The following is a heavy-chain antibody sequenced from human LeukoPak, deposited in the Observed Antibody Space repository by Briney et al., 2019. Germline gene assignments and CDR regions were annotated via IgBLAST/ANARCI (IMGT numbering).Heavy chain of an antibody. D-gene: IGHD6-19*01. J-gene: IGHJ3*01. CDR2: IYSRGSI. CDR1: GFTVSSHY. V-gene: IGHV3-66*01. Sequence: GESLRLSCAASGFTVSSHYMSWVGQAPGKGLEWVSIIYSRGSIYYADSVKGRFTISRDTSNNSLYLQMNSLTADDTAVYYCARGVRGWYDGAYDVWGQGTIVAVSS. CDR3: ARGVRGWYDGAYDV.